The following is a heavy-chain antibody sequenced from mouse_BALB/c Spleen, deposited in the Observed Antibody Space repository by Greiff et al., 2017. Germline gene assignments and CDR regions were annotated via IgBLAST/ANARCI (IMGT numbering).Heavy chain of an antibody. CDR3: ARGGLGVRGYAMDY. CDR2: INPSNGRT. V-gene: IGHV1S81*02. J-gene: IGHJ4*01. D-gene: IGHD2-14*01. Sequence: QVHVKQPGAELVKPGASVKLSCKASGYTFTSYWMHWVKQRPGQGLEWIGEINPSNGRTNYNEKFKSKATLTVDKSSSTAYMQLSSLTSEDSAVYYCARGGLGVRGYAMDYWGQGTSVTVSS. CDR1: GYTFTSYW.